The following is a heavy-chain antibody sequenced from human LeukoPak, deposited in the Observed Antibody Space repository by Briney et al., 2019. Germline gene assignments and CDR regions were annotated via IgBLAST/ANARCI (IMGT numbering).Heavy chain of an antibody. CDR1: GGSISSGSHY. CDR3: AREDYYGSGSYYNWFDP. Sequence: PSETLSLTCTVSGGSISSGSHYWSWIREPAGKGLEWIGRIYTSGSTNYNPSLKSRVTISVDTSKNQFSLKLSSVTAADTAVYYCAREDYYGSGSYYNWFDPWGQGTLVTVSS. J-gene: IGHJ5*02. D-gene: IGHD3-10*01. CDR2: IYTSGST. V-gene: IGHV4-61*02.